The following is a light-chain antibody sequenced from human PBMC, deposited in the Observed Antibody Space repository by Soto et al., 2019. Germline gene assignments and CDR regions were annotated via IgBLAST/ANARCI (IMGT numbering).Light chain of an antibody. Sequence: QSVLTQPRSVSGSPGQSVTISCTGTSSDVGGYNYVSWYQQHPGKAPKVMIYDVSKRPSGVPDRFSGSKSGNTASLTISGLQAEYEADYYCCSYAGSPYVFGTGTKVTVL. V-gene: IGLV2-11*01. J-gene: IGLJ1*01. CDR1: SSDVGGYNY. CDR3: CSYAGSPYV. CDR2: DVS.